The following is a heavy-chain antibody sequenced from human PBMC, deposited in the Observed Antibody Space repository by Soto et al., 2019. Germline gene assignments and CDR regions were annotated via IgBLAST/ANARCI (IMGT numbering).Heavy chain of an antibody. CDR1: GFIFSSYG. CDR3: AKEVHCGGGSCSWSEGFDY. V-gene: IGHV3-30*18. D-gene: IGHD2-15*01. CDR2: ISYEGSHT. J-gene: IGHJ4*02. Sequence: QVQLVESGGGVVQPGRSLRLSCAASGFIFSSYGMHWVRQAPGKGLEWVAVISYEGSHTYYADSVKGRFTITRDNSKNTLSLQMNSLTPQATAVYYCAKEVHCGGGSCSWSEGFDYWGQGTLLTVSS.